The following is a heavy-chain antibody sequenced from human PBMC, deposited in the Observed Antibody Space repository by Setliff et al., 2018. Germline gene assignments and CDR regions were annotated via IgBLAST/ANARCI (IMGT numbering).Heavy chain of an antibody. Sequence: ASVKVSCKASGYTFTSYYMHWVRQAPGQGLEWMGIINPSGGSTSYAQKFQGRVTMTRDTSTSTVYMELSSLRSEDTAVYYCARGRDPAYYYDSGGYYWDYWGQGTLVTVSS. CDR2: INPSGGST. CDR3: ARGRDPAYYYDSGGYYWDY. J-gene: IGHJ4*02. CDR1: GYTFTSYY. D-gene: IGHD3-22*01. V-gene: IGHV1-46*03.